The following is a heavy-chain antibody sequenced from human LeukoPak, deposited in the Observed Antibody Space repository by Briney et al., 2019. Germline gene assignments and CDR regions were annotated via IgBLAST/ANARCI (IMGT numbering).Heavy chain of an antibody. CDR1: GGSISSHY. J-gene: IGHJ3*02. D-gene: IGHD7-27*01. Sequence: PSETLSLTCTVSGGSISSHYWNWIRQPPGKGLEWIGYIYYSGGTNYNPSLKSRVTISVDTSKNQFSLKLGSVTAADTAVYYCARRSPGEAFDIWGQGTMVTVSS. CDR3: ARRSPGEAFDI. CDR2: IYYSGGT. V-gene: IGHV4-59*11.